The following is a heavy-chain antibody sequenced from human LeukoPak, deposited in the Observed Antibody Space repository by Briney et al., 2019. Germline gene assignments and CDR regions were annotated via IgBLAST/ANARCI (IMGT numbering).Heavy chain of an antibody. J-gene: IGHJ6*02. D-gene: IGHD3-3*01. V-gene: IGHV1-18*01. CDR2: ISAYNGNT. CDR1: GYTFTSYG. CDR3: ARESRYDFWSGCLPPYYYYGMDV. Sequence: ASVKVSCKASGYTFTSYGISWVRQAPGQGLEWMGWISAYNGNTNYAQKLQGRVTMTTDTSTSTAYMELRSLRSDDTAVYYCARESRYDFWSGCLPPYYYYGMDVWGQGTTVTVSS.